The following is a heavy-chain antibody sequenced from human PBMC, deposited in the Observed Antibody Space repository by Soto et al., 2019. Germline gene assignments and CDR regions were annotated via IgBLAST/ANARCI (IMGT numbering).Heavy chain of an antibody. J-gene: IGHJ4*02. Sequence: GGSLRLSCAASGFTFSSYWMHWVRQAPGKGLVWVSRINSDGSSTSYADSVKGRFTISRDNAKNTLYLQMNSLRAEDTAVYYCASPSSIAARPFDYWGQGTSVTVSS. CDR2: INSDGSST. V-gene: IGHV3-74*01. CDR3: ASPSSIAARPFDY. CDR1: GFTFSSYW. D-gene: IGHD6-6*01.